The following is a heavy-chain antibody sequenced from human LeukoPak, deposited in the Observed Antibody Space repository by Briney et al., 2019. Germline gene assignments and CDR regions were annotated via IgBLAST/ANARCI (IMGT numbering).Heavy chain of an antibody. D-gene: IGHD1-26*01. CDR1: GYTFTGHY. V-gene: IGHV1-2*02. CDR2: INPNSGGT. J-gene: IGHJ4*02. CDR3: ARDYGFYSGLYFFDY. Sequence: ASVKVSCKASGYTFTGHYIHWVRQAPGQGLEWMGWINPNSGGTRYAQKFQGRVTMTRDTSISTAYMDLSRLRSDDTALYSCARDYGFYSGLYFFDYWGKGTLVTVSS.